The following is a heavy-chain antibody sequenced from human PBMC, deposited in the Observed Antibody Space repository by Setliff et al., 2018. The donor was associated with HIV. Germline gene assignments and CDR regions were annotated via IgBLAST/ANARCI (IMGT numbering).Heavy chain of an antibody. D-gene: IGHD3-16*01. J-gene: IGHJ4*02. CDR2: INPNSGGT. CDR3: ASSRRGSYAIDN. Sequence: ASVKVSCKASGYTFTGYYMHWVRQAPGQGLEWMGWINPNSGGTNYAQKFQGRVTMTRDTSTSTAYMELTSLKSEDTAVYYCASSRRGSYAIDNWGQGTLVTVSS. V-gene: IGHV1-2*02. CDR1: GYTFTGYY.